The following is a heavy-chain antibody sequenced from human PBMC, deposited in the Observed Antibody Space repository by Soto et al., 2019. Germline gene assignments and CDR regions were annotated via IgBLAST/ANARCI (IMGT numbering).Heavy chain of an antibody. CDR3: ARGRYCLTGSCFPNWFDS. J-gene: IGHJ5*01. CDR2: IYKSATT. CDR1: GDSISTVDYF. D-gene: IGHD2-15*01. V-gene: IGHV4-30-4*01. Sequence: SETLSLTCSVSGDSISTVDYFWAWIRQPPGQTLEYIGYIYKSATTYYNPSFESRVAISLDTSKSQFSLTVTSVTAGDTAVYFCARGRYCLTGSCFPNWFDSWGRGALVTVSS.